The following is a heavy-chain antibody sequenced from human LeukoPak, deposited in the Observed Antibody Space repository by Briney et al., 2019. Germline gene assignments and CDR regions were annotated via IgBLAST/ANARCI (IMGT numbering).Heavy chain of an antibody. J-gene: IGHJ4*02. D-gene: IGHD6-19*01. Sequence: PGGSLRLSCAASGFTFSSYAMTWVRQAPGKGLEWVSTITGGGGTTYYPDSVKGRFTISRDNSKNTLYLQMNSLRAEDTAVYYCAKGPYSSGWYGNYWGQGTLVTVSS. CDR1: GFTFSSYA. V-gene: IGHV3-23*01. CDR2: ITGGGGTT. CDR3: AKGPYSSGWYGNY.